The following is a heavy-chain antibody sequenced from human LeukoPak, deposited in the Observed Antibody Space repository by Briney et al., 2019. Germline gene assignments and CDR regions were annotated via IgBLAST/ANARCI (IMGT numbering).Heavy chain of an antibody. CDR3: ASQYSSGWYRGY. Sequence: SETLSLTCAVSGYSISSGYYWGWIRQPPGKGLEWIGSIYYSGSTYYNPSLKSRVTISVDTSKNQFSLKLSSVTAADTAVYYCASQYSSGWYRGYWGQGTLVTVSS. V-gene: IGHV4-38-2*01. J-gene: IGHJ4*02. CDR1: GYSISSGYY. CDR2: IYYSGST. D-gene: IGHD6-19*01.